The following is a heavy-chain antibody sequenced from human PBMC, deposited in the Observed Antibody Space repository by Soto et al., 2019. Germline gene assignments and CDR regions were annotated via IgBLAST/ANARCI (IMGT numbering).Heavy chain of an antibody. CDR1: GFTFSTYS. V-gene: IGHV3-21*01. CDR3: AREYTAWPLAYGSDV. J-gene: IGHJ6*02. Sequence: PGWSLRLSCVGPGFTFSTYSINWVRQAPGKGLEWVSSISSRSDIYYADSVKGRFTISRDNAKNSVSLQMNSLRAEDTAVYYCAREYTAWPLAYGSDVWGQGTTVTVPS. D-gene: IGHD2-2*02. CDR2: ISSRSDI.